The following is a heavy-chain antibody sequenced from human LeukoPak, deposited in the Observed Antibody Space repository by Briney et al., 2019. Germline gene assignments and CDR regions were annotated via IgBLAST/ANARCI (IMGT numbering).Heavy chain of an antibody. CDR3: AKDQSPIAVAGTLNY. J-gene: IGHJ4*02. Sequence: AGRSLRLSCAASGFTFSSYGMHWVRQAPGKGLEWVAVISYDGSNKYYADSVKGRFTISRDNYKNTLYLQMNSLRAEDTAVYYCAKDQSPIAVAGTLNYWGQGTLVTVS. CDR1: GFTFSSYG. CDR2: ISYDGSNK. D-gene: IGHD6-19*01. V-gene: IGHV3-30*18.